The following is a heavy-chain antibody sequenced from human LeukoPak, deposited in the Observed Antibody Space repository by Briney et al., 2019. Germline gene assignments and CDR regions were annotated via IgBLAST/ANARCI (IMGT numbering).Heavy chain of an antibody. Sequence: GGSLRLSCAGAGFTFSNYGMHWVRQAPGKGLEWVAIISYEGRTTYYADSVKGRFTISRDNSKNTLYLQMNSLRAEDTAVYYCARDSSTTVTGAFDIWGQGTMVTVSS. CDR1: GFTFSNYG. D-gene: IGHD4-17*01. V-gene: IGHV3-30*03. CDR3: ARDSSTTVTGAFDI. CDR2: ISYEGRTT. J-gene: IGHJ3*02.